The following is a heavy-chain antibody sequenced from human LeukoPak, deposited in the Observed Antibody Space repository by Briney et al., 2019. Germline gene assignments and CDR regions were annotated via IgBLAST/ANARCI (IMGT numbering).Heavy chain of an antibody. Sequence: SETLSLTCTVSGGSVNSGDSFWSWIRQPPGKGLEWIGNIYYSGSTNYNPSLQSRVTVSIDTSKNQFSRKVRSVTPADTAVYYCARKLGIAVGDYYYYGLDVWGQGTTVTVSS. CDR3: ARKLGIAVGDYYYYGLDV. J-gene: IGHJ6*02. D-gene: IGHD6-19*01. CDR2: IYYSGST. V-gene: IGHV4-61*08. CDR1: GGSVNSGDSF.